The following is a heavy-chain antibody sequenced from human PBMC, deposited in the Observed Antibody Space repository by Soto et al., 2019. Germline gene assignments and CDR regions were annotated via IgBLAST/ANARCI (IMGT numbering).Heavy chain of an antibody. CDR3: ASLGHDYGDYEGDY. Sequence: SETLSLTCAVYGGSFSGYYWSWIRQPPGKGLEWIGEINHSGSTNYNPSLKSRVTISVDTSKNQFSLKLSSVTAADTAVYYCASLGHDYGDYEGDYWGQGTLVTVSS. CDR1: GGSFSGYY. V-gene: IGHV4-34*01. CDR2: INHSGST. J-gene: IGHJ4*02. D-gene: IGHD4-17*01.